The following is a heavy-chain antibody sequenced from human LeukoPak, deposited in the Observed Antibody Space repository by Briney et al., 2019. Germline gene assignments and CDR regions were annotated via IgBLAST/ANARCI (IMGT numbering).Heavy chain of an antibody. D-gene: IGHD2-8*02. CDR3: ARAPGRFDP. J-gene: IGHJ5*02. CDR1: GYSISSGYY. CDR2: INHSGST. V-gene: IGHV4-38-2*02. Sequence: PSETLSLTCTVSGYSISSGYYWSWIRQPPGKGLEWIGEINHSGSTNYNPSLKSRVTISVDTSKNQFSLKLSSVTAADTAVYYCARAPGRFDPWGQGTLVTVSS.